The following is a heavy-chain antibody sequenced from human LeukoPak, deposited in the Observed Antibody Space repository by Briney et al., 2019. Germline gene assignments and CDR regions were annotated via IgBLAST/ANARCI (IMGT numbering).Heavy chain of an antibody. CDR3: ARKVTHDAFDI. J-gene: IGHJ3*02. Sequence: SETLSLTCIVSGGSLNSPNYYWGWIRQPPGKGLEWIGTIYYTGTTYYNPSLKSRLTISVDTSKNQFSLKLTSVTAADTAVYYCARKVTHDAFDIWGQGTMVTVSS. D-gene: IGHD2-21*02. CDR1: GGSLNSPNYY. CDR2: IYYTGTT. V-gene: IGHV4-39*01.